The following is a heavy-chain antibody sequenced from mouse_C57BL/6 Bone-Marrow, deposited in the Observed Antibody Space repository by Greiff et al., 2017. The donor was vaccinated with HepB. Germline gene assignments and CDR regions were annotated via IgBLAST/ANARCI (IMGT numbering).Heavy chain of an antibody. CDR2: IHPNSGST. J-gene: IGHJ3*01. V-gene: IGHV1-64*01. CDR3: ARRDGISWFAY. CDR1: GYTFTSYW. Sequence: QVQLQQPGAELVKPGASVKLSCKASGYTFTSYWMHWVKQRPGQGLEWIGMIHPNSGSTNYNEKFKSKATLTVDKSSSTAYMQLSSLTSEDSAVYYSARRDGISWFAYWGQGTLVTVSA. D-gene: IGHD2-1*01.